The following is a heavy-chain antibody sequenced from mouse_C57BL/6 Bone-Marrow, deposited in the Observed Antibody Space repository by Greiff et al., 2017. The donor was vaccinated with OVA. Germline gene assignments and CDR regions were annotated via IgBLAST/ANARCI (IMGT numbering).Heavy chain of an antibody. CDR2: ISYDGSN. J-gene: IGHJ3*01. Sequence: DVKLVESGPGLVKPSQSLSLTCSVTGYSITSGYYWNWIRQFPGNKLEWMGYISYDGSNNYNPSLKNRISITRDTAKNQFFLKLNSVTTEDTATYYCAWFAYWGQGTLVTVSA. CDR1: GYSITSGYY. CDR3: AWFAY. V-gene: IGHV3-6*01.